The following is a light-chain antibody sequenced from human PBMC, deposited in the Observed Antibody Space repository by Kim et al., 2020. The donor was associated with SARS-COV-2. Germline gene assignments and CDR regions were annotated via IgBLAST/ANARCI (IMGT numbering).Light chain of an antibody. Sequence: ASVGDRLTITCRASQGIRTDLAWYQQKAGKAPKRLIYAASILQSGVPSRFSGSGLGTEFTLTIDSLQSEDFATYYCLQHDSYPWTFGQGTKVDIK. CDR1: QGIRTD. V-gene: IGKV1-17*01. CDR3: LQHDSYPWT. J-gene: IGKJ1*01. CDR2: AAS.